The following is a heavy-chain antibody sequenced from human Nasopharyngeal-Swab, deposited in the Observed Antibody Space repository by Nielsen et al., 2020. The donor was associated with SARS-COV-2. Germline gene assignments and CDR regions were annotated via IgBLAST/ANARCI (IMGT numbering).Heavy chain of an antibody. CDR1: GYSISSGYY. CDR2: IYHSGST. CDR3: ARDLQGCTWGGYYYYYMDV. Sequence: SETLSLTCTVSGYSISSGYYWGWIRQPPGKGLEWIGSIYHSGSTYYNPSLKSRVTISVDTSKNQFSLKLSSVTAADTAVYYCARDLQGCTWGGYYYYYMDVWGKGTTVTVSS. J-gene: IGHJ6*03. V-gene: IGHV4-38-2*02. D-gene: IGHD2-8*01.